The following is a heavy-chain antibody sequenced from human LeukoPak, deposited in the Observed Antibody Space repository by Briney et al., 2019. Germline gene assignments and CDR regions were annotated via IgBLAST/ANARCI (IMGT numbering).Heavy chain of an antibody. V-gene: IGHV1-2*02. D-gene: IGHD1-26*01. J-gene: IGHJ3*02. Sequence: ASVKVSCKASGYTFTGYYMHWVRQAPGQGLEWMGWINPNSGGTNYAQKFQGRVTMTRDTSISTAYMELSRLRSDDTAVYYCARGLGTVGATASYAFDIWGQGTMVTVSS. CDR1: GYTFTGYY. CDR2: INPNSGGT. CDR3: ARGLGTVGATASYAFDI.